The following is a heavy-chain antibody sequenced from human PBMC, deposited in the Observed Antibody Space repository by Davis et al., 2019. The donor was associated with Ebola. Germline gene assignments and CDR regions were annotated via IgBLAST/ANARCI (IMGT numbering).Heavy chain of an antibody. Sequence: PGGSLRLSCAASGFTVSSNYMSWVRQAPGKGLEWVSAISGSGGSTYYADSVKGRFTISRDNAKNSLYLQMNSLGVEDTAVYYCARERIMGATGSIFDYWGQGTLVTVSS. D-gene: IGHD1-26*01. V-gene: IGHV3-23*01. CDR3: ARERIMGATGSIFDY. CDR1: GFTVSSNY. J-gene: IGHJ4*02. CDR2: ISGSGGST.